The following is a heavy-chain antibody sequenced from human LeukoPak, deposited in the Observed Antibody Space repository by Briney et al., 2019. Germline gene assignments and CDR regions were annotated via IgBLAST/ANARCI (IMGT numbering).Heavy chain of an antibody. CDR2: IYPGDSDT. V-gene: IGHV5-51*01. J-gene: IGHJ4*02. CDR1: GYSFTSYW. Sequence: GESLKISCKGSGYSFTSYWIGWVRQMPGKGLEWMGIIYPGDSDTRYSPSFQGQVTISADKSISTAYLQWSSLKASDTAMYYCARHSLCGGDCYYFDYWGQGTLVTVYS. D-gene: IGHD2-21*02. CDR3: ARHSLCGGDCYYFDY.